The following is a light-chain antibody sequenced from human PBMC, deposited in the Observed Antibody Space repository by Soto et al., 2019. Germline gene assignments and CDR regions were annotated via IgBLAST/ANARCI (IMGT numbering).Light chain of an antibody. CDR3: SSYTNSSTLWV. CDR2: EVN. V-gene: IGLV2-14*01. Sequence: QSVLTQPASVSGSPGQSITISCTGTSSDIGGYNYVSWYQQHPGKAPKLMIYEVNNRPSGVSNRFSGSKSGNTASLTISGLQAEDEADYYCSSYTNSSTLWVFGGGTKLTVL. J-gene: IGLJ3*02. CDR1: SSDIGGYNY.